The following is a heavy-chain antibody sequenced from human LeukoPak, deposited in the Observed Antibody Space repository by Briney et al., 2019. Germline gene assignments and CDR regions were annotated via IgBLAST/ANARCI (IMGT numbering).Heavy chain of an antibody. V-gene: IGHV1-2*02. Sequence: ASVKVSCKASGYTFTGYYMHWVRQAPGQGLEWMGWINPNSGGTNYAQKSQGRVTMTRDTSISTAYMELSRLRSDDTAVYYCARDLLQTTGYSYGYYEGPFDYWGQGTLVTVSS. D-gene: IGHD5-18*01. CDR3: ARDLLQTTGYSYGYYEGPFDY. CDR2: INPNSGGT. J-gene: IGHJ4*02. CDR1: GYTFTGYY.